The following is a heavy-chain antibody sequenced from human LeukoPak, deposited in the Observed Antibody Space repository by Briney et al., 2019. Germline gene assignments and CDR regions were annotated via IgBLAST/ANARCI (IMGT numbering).Heavy chain of an antibody. J-gene: IGHJ6*03. D-gene: IGHD6-13*01. CDR3: ARGTAAGTYYYYYMDV. Sequence: PVKVSCKASGGTFSSYAISWVRQAPGQGLEWMGGIIPIFGTANYAQKFQGRVTITTDESTSTAYMELSSLRSEDTAVYYCARGTAAGTYYYYYMDVWGKGTTVNVSS. V-gene: IGHV1-69*05. CDR1: GGTFSSYA. CDR2: IIPIFGTA.